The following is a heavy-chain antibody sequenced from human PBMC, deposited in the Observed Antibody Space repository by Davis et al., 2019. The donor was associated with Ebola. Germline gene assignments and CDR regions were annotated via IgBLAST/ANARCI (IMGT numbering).Heavy chain of an antibody. CDR1: GASIIHDDHA. Sequence: SETLSLTCTVSGASIIHDDHAWGWIRQPPGKGLEWIGSIYYSGSTYYNPSLKSRVTISVDTSKNQFSLMLRSVTAADTAVYYCTRSPGAFGGIPTSIESWGRGTLVTVSS. CDR2: IYYSGST. J-gene: IGHJ4*02. CDR3: TRSPGAFGGIPTSIES. V-gene: IGHV4-39*07. D-gene: IGHD3-16*01.